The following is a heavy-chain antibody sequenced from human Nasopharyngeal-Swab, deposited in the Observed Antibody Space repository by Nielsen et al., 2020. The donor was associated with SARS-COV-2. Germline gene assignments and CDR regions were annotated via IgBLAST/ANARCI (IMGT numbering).Heavy chain of an antibody. D-gene: IGHD3-10*01. Sequence: SETLSLTCAVYGGSFSGYYWSWIRQPPGKGLEWIGEINHSGGTNYNPSLKSRVTISVDTSKNQFSLKLSSVTAADTAVYYCARGGFEYYFDYWGQGTLVTVSS. J-gene: IGHJ4*02. V-gene: IGHV4-34*01. CDR2: INHSGGT. CDR1: GGSFSGYY. CDR3: ARGGFEYYFDY.